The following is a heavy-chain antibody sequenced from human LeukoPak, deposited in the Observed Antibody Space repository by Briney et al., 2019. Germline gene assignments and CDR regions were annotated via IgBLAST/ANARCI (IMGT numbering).Heavy chain of an antibody. CDR1: GGSISTYF. Sequence: PSETLSLTCAVSGGSISTYFWSWIRQPPGKGLDWIGYIHYSGSTNYNPSLKSRITISLDTSKNQFSLKLSSVTAADTAVYYCARGPSGYDSYFDYWGQGTLVTVSS. D-gene: IGHD5-12*01. V-gene: IGHV4-59*01. CDR2: IHYSGST. J-gene: IGHJ4*02. CDR3: ARGPSGYDSYFDY.